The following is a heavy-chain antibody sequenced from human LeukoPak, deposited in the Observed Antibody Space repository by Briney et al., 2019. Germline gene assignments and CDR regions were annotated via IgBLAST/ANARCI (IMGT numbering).Heavy chain of an antibody. CDR3: ARGGAFDV. V-gene: IGHV3-53*01. CDR2: VHSGGST. CDR1: GFTVSTNY. J-gene: IGHJ3*01. D-gene: IGHD3-16*01. Sequence: GGSLRLSCAASGFTVSTNYMSWVRQAPGKGLDRVSVVHSGGSTYCADSVKGRFTISRDNSKNTLYLQMNSLRVEDTAVYYCARGGAFDVWGQGTMVTVSS.